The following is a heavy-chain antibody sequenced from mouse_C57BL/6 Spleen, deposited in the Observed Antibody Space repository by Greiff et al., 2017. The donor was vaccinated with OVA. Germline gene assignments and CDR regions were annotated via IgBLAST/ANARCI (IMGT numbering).Heavy chain of an antibody. CDR1: GYTFTDYY. J-gene: IGHJ2*01. CDR2: INPNNGGT. CDR3: ARGGDYRFDY. V-gene: IGHV1-26*01. D-gene: IGHD2-4*01. Sequence: EVKLQQSGPELVKPGASVKISCKASGYTFTDYYMNWVKQSHGKSLEWIGDINPNNGGTSYNQKFKGKATLTVDKSSSTAYMELRSLTSEDSAVYYCARGGDYRFDYWGQGTTLTVSS.